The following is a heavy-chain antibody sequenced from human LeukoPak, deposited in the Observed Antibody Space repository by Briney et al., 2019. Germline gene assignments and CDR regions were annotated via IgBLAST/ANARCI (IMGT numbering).Heavy chain of an antibody. J-gene: IGHJ5*02. CDR3: ARANSGTYGGNDL. CDR1: GYSFTSYW. D-gene: IGHD3-10*01. CDR2: IYPSDSDT. V-gene: IGHV5-51*01. Sequence: GESLKISCKGSGYSFTSYWIGWVRQMPGKGLEWMGIIYPSDSDTRYSPSFQGQVIISADKSIGTAYLQWSSLKASDTAIYFCARANSGTYGGNDLWGQGTLVTVSS.